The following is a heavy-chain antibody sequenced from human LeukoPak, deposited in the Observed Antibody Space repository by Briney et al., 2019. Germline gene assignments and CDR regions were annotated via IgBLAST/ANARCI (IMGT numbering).Heavy chain of an antibody. CDR3: ARLYGDYGFDY. D-gene: IGHD4-17*01. Sequence: ASVTVSCKASGYTFASFGISWVRQAPGQGLEWMGWISPYKGNTNYAQNLQGRVTMTTDTSTSTAYMELRSLTSDDTAVYYCARLYGDYGFDYWGQGTLVTVSS. CDR1: GYTFASFG. CDR2: ISPYKGNT. J-gene: IGHJ4*02. V-gene: IGHV1-18*01.